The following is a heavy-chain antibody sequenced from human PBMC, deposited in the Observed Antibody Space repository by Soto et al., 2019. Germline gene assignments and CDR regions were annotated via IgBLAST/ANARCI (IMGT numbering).Heavy chain of an antibody. CDR2: ISGSGGST. V-gene: IGHV3-23*01. CDR3: AKGLTRGSYRELHFDY. D-gene: IGHD3-16*02. J-gene: IGHJ4*02. Sequence: GGSLRLSCAASGFTFSSYAMSWVRQAPGKGLEWVSAISGSGGSTYYADSVKGRFTISRDNSKNTLYLQMNSLRAEDTAVYYCAKGLTRGSYRELHFDYWGQGTLVTVSS. CDR1: GFTFSSYA.